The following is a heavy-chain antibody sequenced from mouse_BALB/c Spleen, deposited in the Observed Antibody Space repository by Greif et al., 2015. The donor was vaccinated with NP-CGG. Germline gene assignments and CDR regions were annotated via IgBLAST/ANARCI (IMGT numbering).Heavy chain of an antibody. Sequence: VQLQQSGAELAKPGASVKMSCKASGYTFTSYWMHWVKQGPGQGLEWIGYINPSTGYTEYNQKFKDKATLTADKSSSTAYMQLSSLTSEDSAVYYCAIYDGYYFDYWGQGTTLTVSS. J-gene: IGHJ2*01. CDR3: AIYDGYYFDY. V-gene: IGHV1-7*01. CDR2: INPSTGYT. D-gene: IGHD2-3*01. CDR1: GYTFTSYW.